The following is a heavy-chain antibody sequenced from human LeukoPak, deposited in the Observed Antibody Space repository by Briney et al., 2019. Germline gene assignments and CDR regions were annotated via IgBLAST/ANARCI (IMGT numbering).Heavy chain of an antibody. CDR2: IRYDGSNK. J-gene: IGHJ5*02. V-gene: IGHV3-30*02. CDR3: AKVGDYYDSSGYHNL. Sequence: PGGSLRLSCAASGFTFRSYGMHWVRRAPGKGLEWVAFIRYDGSNKDYADSVKGRFTISRDNSKDTLYLQMNSLRPEDTAVYYCAKVGDYYDSSGYHNLWGQGTLVTVSS. CDR1: GFTFRSYG. D-gene: IGHD3-22*01.